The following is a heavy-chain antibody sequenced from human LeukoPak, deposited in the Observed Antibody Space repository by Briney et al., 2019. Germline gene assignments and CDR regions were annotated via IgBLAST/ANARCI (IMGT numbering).Heavy chain of an antibody. V-gene: IGHV1-18*01. CDR3: ARGPRLLWFGEYYYYYMDV. CDR1: GYTFTSYG. CDR2: ISAYNGNT. Sequence: ASVKVSCKASGYTFTSYGISWVRQAPGQGLEWMGWISAYNGNTNYAQKLQGRVTMTTDTSTSTAYMELRSLRSDDTAVYYCARGPRLLWFGEYYYYYMDVWGKGTTVTVSS. J-gene: IGHJ6*03. D-gene: IGHD3-10*01.